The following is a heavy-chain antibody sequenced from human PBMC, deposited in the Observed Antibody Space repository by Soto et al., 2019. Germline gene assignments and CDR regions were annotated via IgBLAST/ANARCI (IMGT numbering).Heavy chain of an antibody. J-gene: IGHJ4*02. Sequence: PSETLSLSCTVSGGSICSYYWSWIRQPPGKGLEWIGYIYYSGSTNYNPSLKSRVTISVDTSKNQFSLKLSSVTAADTAVYYCARVLMVRGVIYFDYWGQGTLVTVSS. CDR1: GGSICSYY. CDR2: IYYSGST. V-gene: IGHV4-59*01. CDR3: ARVLMVRGVIYFDY. D-gene: IGHD3-10*01.